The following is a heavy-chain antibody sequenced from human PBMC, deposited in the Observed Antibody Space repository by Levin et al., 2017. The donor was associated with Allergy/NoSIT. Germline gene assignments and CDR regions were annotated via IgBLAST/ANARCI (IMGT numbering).Heavy chain of an antibody. Sequence: GESLKISCVASGFSLSGYSMNWVRQAPGKGLEWVSTISGSGTYINYVDSVKGRFAISRDDGKKSVYLQMNSLRDEDTAVYYCASEQRLAWGQGVLVTVSS. D-gene: IGHD6-25*01. V-gene: IGHV3-21*04. CDR3: ASEQRLA. CDR1: GFSLSGYS. J-gene: IGHJ5*02. CDR2: ISGSGTYI.